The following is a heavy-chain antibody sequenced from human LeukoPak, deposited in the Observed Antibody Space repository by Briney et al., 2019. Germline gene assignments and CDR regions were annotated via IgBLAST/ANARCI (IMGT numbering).Heavy chain of an antibody. J-gene: IGHJ4*02. CDR2: IIGSGGST. V-gene: IGHV3-23*01. CDR3: AKLDTGSSSAPCDY. CDR1: GFSFTIYA. Sequence: GGSLRLSCVPSGFSFTIYAMSCGRHALGEGLEWGSAIIGSGGSTYYADSVKGRFTISRDNSKNTLYLQMNSLRAEDTAVYYCAKLDTGSSSAPCDYGGQGTLVIVSA. D-gene: IGHD6-6*01.